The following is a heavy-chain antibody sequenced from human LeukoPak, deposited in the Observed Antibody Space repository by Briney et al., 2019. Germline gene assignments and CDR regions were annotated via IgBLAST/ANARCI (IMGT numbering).Heavy chain of an antibody. Sequence: GGSLRLSCAASGFIFNSYVMSWVRQAPGKGLEWVSIIRGSDDTTYYADSVKGRFTISRDNSKNTLYLEMNSLRAEDTALYFCARDYCSGGTCYQFKDAFGIWGQGTMVTVSS. J-gene: IGHJ3*02. V-gene: IGHV3-23*01. CDR3: ARDYCSGGTCYQFKDAFGI. D-gene: IGHD2-15*01. CDR1: GFIFNSYV. CDR2: IRGSDDTT.